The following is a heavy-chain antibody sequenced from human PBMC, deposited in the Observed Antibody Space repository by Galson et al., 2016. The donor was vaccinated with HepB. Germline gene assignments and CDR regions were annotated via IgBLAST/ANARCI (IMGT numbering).Heavy chain of an antibody. Sequence: PALVKPTQSLTLTCTFSGFSLSTTGVGMGWIRQPPGKALEWLALIYWDDDKHYTPSLKSRLTVTKDTSQNQVVLTVTNMDPVDTATYYCAHGAGYFDFWGQGTLVTVSS. J-gene: IGHJ4*02. V-gene: IGHV2-5*02. CDR2: IYWDDDK. CDR1: GFSLSTTGVG. D-gene: IGHD6-19*01. CDR3: AHGAGYFDF.